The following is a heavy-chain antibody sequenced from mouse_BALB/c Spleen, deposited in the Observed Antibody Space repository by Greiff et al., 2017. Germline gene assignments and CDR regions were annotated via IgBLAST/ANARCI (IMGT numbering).Heavy chain of an antibody. CDR2: IWAGGST. V-gene: IGHV2-9*02. D-gene: IGHD2-4*01. CDR3: ARDQGDYDRTPYAMDY. Sequence: QVQLQQSGPGLVAPSQSLSITCTVSGFSLTSYGVHWVRQPPGKGLEWLGVIWAGGSTNYNSALMSRLSISKDNSKSQVFLKMNSLQTDDTAMYYCARDQGDYDRTPYAMDYWGQGTSVTVSS. J-gene: IGHJ4*01. CDR1: GFSLTSYG.